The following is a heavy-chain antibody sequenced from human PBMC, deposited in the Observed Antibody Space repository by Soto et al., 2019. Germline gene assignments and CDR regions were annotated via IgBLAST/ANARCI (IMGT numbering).Heavy chain of an antibody. CDR3: ARESKWYGGQYFQD. CDR1: GFTFKYYA. CDR2: ISGSGDKT. Sequence: EVQLLQSGGGLAQPGTSLRLSCAASGFTFKYYAMTWVRQAPGKGLEWVSTISGSGDKTDYAVSVKGRFRVSRDNSKATQSLQIDSLRADDTALYYCARESKWYGGQYFQDWGQRTIVTVSS. J-gene: IGHJ1*01. D-gene: IGHD2-8*01. V-gene: IGHV3-23*01.